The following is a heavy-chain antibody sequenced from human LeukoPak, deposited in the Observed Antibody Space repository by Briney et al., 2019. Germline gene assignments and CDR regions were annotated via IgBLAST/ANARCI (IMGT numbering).Heavy chain of an antibody. J-gene: IGHJ6*02. CDR1: GGSISSGGYY. Sequence: SETLSLTCTVSGGSISSGGYYWSWIRQPPGKGLEWIGYIYNRGTTSYNPSLKSRVTISEDTSNNQIYLRLSSVTDADTAVYYCARGESGFYYGLDVWGQGTTVTVSS. CDR3: ARGESGFYYGLDV. V-gene: IGHV4-61*08. D-gene: IGHD3-10*01. CDR2: IYNRGTT.